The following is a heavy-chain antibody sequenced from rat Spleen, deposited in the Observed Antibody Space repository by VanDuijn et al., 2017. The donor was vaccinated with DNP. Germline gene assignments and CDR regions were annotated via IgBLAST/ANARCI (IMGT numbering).Heavy chain of an antibody. D-gene: IGHD1-4*01. CDR3: TTGAGSP. V-gene: IGHV5-27*01. CDR1: GFTFSNYG. J-gene: IGHJ4*01. Sequence: EVQLVESGGGFVQPGRSLKLSCAASGFTFSNYGMAWVRQAPTKGLEWVASITNSGGSIYYRDSLKGRITIYRDNAKSTLYLQMDSLRSEDTATYYCTTGAGSPWGQGTSVTVSS. CDR2: ITNSGGSI.